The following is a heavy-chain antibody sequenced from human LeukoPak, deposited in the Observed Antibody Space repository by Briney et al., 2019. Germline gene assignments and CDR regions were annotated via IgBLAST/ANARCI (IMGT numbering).Heavy chain of an antibody. Sequence: GASVKVSCKASGYTLTGYYMHWVRQAPGQGLEWMGWINPNSGGTNYAQKLQGRVTMTRDTSISTAYMELSRLRSDDTAVYYCARDTARITIFGVAKYMDVWGKGTTVTVSS. CDR1: GYTLTGYY. CDR2: INPNSGGT. J-gene: IGHJ6*03. V-gene: IGHV1-2*02. CDR3: ARDTARITIFGVAKYMDV. D-gene: IGHD3-3*01.